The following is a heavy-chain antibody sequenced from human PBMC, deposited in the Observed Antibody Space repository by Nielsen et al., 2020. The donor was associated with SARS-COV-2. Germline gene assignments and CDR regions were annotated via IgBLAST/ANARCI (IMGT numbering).Heavy chain of an antibody. CDR2: IGTAGDP. CDR1: GFTFSSYD. Sequence: GESLKISCAASGFTFSSYDMHWVRQATGKGLEWVSAIGTAGDPYYPGSVKGRFTISRENAKNSLYLQMNSLRAGDTAVYYCAREQWELRPQGFDYWGQGTLVTVSS. D-gene: IGHD1-26*01. CDR3: AREQWELRPQGFDY. J-gene: IGHJ4*02. V-gene: IGHV3-13*05.